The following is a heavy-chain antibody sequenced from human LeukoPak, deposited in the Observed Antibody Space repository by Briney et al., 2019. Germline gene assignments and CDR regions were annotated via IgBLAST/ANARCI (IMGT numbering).Heavy chain of an antibody. D-gene: IGHD3-22*01. CDR1: GFTVSSNY. V-gene: IGHV3-66*01. J-gene: IGHJ6*02. CDR3: ARCDSSGYYYYYGMDV. CDR2: IYSGGST. Sequence: PGGSLRLSCAASGFTVSSNYMSWVRQAPGKGLEWVSVIYSGGSTYYADSVKGRFTISRDNSKNTLCLQMNSLRAEDTAVYYCARCDSSGYYYYYGMDVWGQGTTVTVSS.